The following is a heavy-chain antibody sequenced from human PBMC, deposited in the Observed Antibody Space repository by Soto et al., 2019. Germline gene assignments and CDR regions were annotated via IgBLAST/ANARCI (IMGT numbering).Heavy chain of an antibody. CDR1: GFTFSSYG. CDR2: ISYDGSNK. D-gene: IGHD2-8*01. Sequence: GGSLRLSCAASGFTFSSYGMHWVRQAPGKGLEWVAVISYDGSNKYYADSVKGRFTISRDNSKNTLYLQMNSLRAEDMAVYYCARDRCTNGVCYAPSDYWGQGTLVTVS. V-gene: IGHV3-30*03. J-gene: IGHJ4*02. CDR3: ARDRCTNGVCYAPSDY.